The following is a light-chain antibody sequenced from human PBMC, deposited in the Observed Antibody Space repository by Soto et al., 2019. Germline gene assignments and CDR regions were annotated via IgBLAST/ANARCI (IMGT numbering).Light chain of an antibody. V-gene: IGKV3-20*01. Sequence: EIVLTQSPCTLSLSPGERASLSCRASQSVRSNKLAWYQQKSGQAPRFLMYDASTRATGIPDRFSGSGSGTDFTLTIARLEPEDFAVYFCQQFGTFPVTFGQGTKLEI. CDR2: DAS. J-gene: IGKJ2*01. CDR1: QSVRSNK. CDR3: QQFGTFPVT.